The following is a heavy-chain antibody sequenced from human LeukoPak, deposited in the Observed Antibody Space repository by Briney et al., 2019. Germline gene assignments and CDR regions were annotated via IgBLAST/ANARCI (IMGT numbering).Heavy chain of an antibody. V-gene: IGHV3-11*01. CDR1: GFTFSDYY. Sequence: GGSLRLSCVASGFTFSDYYMSWIRQAPGKGLEWISYISSSGTTIYYTDSVKGRLTISRDNAKNSLYLQMNSLRAEDTAVYFCARSIAAADGGVYYYMDVWGKGTTVTVSS. CDR3: ARSIAAADGGVYYYMDV. CDR2: ISSSGTTI. J-gene: IGHJ6*03. D-gene: IGHD6-25*01.